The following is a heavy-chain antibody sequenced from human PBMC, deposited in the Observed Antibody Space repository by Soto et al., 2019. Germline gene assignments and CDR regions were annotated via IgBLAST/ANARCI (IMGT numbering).Heavy chain of an antibody. CDR1: GGSISSYY. Sequence: NPSETLSLTCTVSGGSISSYYWSWIRQPPGKGLEWIGYIYYSGSTNYNPSLKSRVTISVDTSKNQYSLKLSSVTAAATAVYYCARETEYSGYVDYWGQGTLVT. J-gene: IGHJ4*02. V-gene: IGHV4-59*01. CDR2: IYYSGST. D-gene: IGHD5-12*01. CDR3: ARETEYSGYVDY.